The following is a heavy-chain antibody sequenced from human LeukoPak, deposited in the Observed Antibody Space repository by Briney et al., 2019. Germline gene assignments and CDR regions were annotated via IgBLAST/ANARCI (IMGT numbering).Heavy chain of an antibody. CDR1: GGSISSGSYF. V-gene: IGHV4-39*01. Sequence: ASETLSLTCTVSGGSISSGSYFWIWIRQPPGMGLEWIGSINSRGSTYYNPSLKSRVTISVDTSNNQFSLKLSSVTAADTALYYCARQMVVAGEWAFDIWGQGTMVTVSS. J-gene: IGHJ3*02. CDR2: INSRGST. CDR3: ARQMVVAGEWAFDI. D-gene: IGHD3-22*01.